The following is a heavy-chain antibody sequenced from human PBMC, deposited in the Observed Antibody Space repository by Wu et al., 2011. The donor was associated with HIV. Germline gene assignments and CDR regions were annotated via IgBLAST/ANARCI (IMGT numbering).Heavy chain of an antibody. V-gene: IGHV1-69*01. CDR3: ARDLLSGRYFPVFDI. CDR1: GYTFTGYY. D-gene: IGHD1-26*01. CDR2: IIPIFGTP. J-gene: IGHJ3*02. Sequence: QVQLVQSGAEVKKPGASVKVSCKASGYTFTGYYMHWVRQAPGQGLEWMGGIIPIFGTPTYAQKFQGRVTITTDESTNTAHMELSSLRSEDTAVYYCARDLLSGRYFPVFDIWGQGTRVTVSS.